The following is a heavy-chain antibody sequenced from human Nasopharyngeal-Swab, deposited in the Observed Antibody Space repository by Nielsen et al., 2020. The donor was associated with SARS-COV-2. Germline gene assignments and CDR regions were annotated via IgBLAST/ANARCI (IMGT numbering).Heavy chain of an antibody. CDR1: GFTFSSYA. J-gene: IGHJ6*02. CDR3: ANLWFGEPSGYYYSYAMDV. V-gene: IGHV3-23*01. Sequence: GESLKISCAASGFTFSSYAMSWVRQTPGKGLEWVSAITGSGGRTYYADSVKGRFIISRDNSKNTLYLQMNSLRAEDTAIYYCANLWFGEPSGYYYSYAMDVWGQGTTVTVSS. CDR2: ITGSGGRT. D-gene: IGHD3-10*01.